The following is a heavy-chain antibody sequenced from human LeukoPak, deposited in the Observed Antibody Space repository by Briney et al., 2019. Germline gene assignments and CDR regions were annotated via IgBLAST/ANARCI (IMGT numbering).Heavy chain of an antibody. CDR3: ASGPSITGTTGVRRFDP. CDR2: IIPIFGTA. J-gene: IGHJ5*02. D-gene: IGHD1-20*01. CDR1: GYTFTGYY. V-gene: IGHV1-69*13. Sequence: GASVKVSCKASGYTFTGYYMHWVRQAPGQGLEWMGGIIPIFGTANYAQKFQGRVTITADESTSTAYMELSSLRSEDTAVYYCASGPSITGTTGVRRFDPWGQGTLVTVSS.